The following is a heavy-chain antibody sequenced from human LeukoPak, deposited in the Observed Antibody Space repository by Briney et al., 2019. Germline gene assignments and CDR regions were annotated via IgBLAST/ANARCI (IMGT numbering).Heavy chain of an antibody. CDR2: MNPNSGNT. CDR3: ATAPDYAHWYFDL. D-gene: IGHD4-17*01. V-gene: IGHV1-8*01. J-gene: IGHJ2*01. Sequence: GASVKVSCKASGYTFTSYDINWVRQATGQGLEWMGWMNPNSGNTGYAQKFQGRVTMTRNTSISTAYMELSSLRSEDTAVYYCATAPDYAHWYFDLWGRGTLVTVSS. CDR1: GYTFTSYD.